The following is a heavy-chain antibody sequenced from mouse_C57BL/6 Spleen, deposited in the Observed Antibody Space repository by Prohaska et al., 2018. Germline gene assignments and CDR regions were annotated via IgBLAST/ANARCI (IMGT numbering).Heavy chain of an antibody. CDR1: GYTFTDYY. CDR3: ALLLYFDY. CDR2: INPNNSGT. J-gene: IGHJ2*01. Sequence: EVQLQQSGPELVKPGASVKISCKASGYTFTDYYMNWVKQSHGKSLEWIGDINPNNSGTSYNQKFKGKATLTVDKSSSTAYMELRSLTSEDSAVYYCALLLYFDYWGQGTTLTVSS. V-gene: IGHV1-26*01. D-gene: IGHD2-12*01.